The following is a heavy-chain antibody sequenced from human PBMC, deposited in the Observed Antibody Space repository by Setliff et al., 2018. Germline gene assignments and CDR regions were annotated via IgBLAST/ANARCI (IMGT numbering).Heavy chain of an antibody. Sequence: PGGSLRLSCVATGFSFRNCWASWIRQTPGKGLEWIGESNHGGSTSYHPSLKSRLTMSVDTSKNTLYLQMDSLRGEDTAVYYCAKPRLELRWGFEYWGQGTPVTVSS. CDR3: AKPRLELRWGFEY. V-gene: IGHV3-23*02. J-gene: IGHJ4*02. D-gene: IGHD1-7*01. CDR1: GFSFRNCW. CDR2: SNHGGSTS.